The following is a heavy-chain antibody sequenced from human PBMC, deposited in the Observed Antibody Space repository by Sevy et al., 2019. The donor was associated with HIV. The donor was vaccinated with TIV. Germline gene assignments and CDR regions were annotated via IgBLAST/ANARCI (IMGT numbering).Heavy chain of an antibody. J-gene: IGHJ3*02. V-gene: IGHV3-74*01. Sequence: GGSPRLSCGASGFTFGSYWMHWVRQVPGKGLEWVSRISDDGRSTTYADSVRGRFTISRDNAKNTLYLQMNGLRADDTAVYYCARDSVTVSGIVLYALDIWGQGTMVTVSS. CDR3: ARDSVTVSGIVLYALDI. CDR1: GFTFGSYW. CDR2: ISDDGRST. D-gene: IGHD3-3*01.